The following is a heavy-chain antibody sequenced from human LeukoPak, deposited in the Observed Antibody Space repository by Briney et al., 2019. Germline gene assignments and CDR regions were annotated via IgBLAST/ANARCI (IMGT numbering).Heavy chain of an antibody. CDR2: INPNSGGT. CDR1: GYTFTGYY. CDR3: ARGGPTYSGSYNTGDY. V-gene: IGHV1-2*02. Sequence: ASVKVSCKASGYTFTGYYMHWVRQAPGQGLEWMGWINPNSGGTNYAQKFQGRVTMTRDTSISTAYMELRSLRSDDTAVYYCARGGPTYSGSYNTGDYWGQGTLVTVSS. D-gene: IGHD1-26*01. J-gene: IGHJ4*02.